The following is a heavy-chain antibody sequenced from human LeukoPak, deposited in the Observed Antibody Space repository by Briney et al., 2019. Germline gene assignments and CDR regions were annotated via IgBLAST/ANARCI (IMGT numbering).Heavy chain of an antibody. Sequence: SETLSLTCTVSGGSISSHYWSWIRQPPGKGLEWIGYIYYSGSTNYNPSLKSRVTISVDTSKNQFSLKLSSVTAADTAVYYCARANWGSVCYYYYMDVWGKGTTVTVSS. CDR3: ARANWGSVCYYYYMDV. CDR2: IYYSGST. D-gene: IGHD7-27*01. CDR1: GGSISSHY. V-gene: IGHV4-59*11. J-gene: IGHJ6*03.